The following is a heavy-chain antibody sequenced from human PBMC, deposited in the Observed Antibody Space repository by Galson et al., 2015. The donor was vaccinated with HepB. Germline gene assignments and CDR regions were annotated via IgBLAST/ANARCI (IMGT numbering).Heavy chain of an antibody. J-gene: IGHJ3*02. Sequence: TLSLTCSVSGGSISRFHWTWIRQPAGKGLEWIGRIFSSGRTTYNPSLNSRVTMSVDTFRNQFSLKMTSMTAADTAVYFCARNRGGDSWDDAFDIWGQGTLVTVSS. V-gene: IGHV4-4*07. D-gene: IGHD2-21*02. CDR3: ARNRGGDSWDDAFDI. CDR2: IFSSGRT. CDR1: GGSISRFH.